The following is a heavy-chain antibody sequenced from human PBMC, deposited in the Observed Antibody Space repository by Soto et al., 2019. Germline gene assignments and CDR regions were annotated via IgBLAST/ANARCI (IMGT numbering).Heavy chain of an antibody. V-gene: IGHV4-59*12. CDR2: IYYSGST. Sequence: SETLSLTCTVSGGSISSYYWSWIRQPPGKGLEWIGYIYYSGSTNYNPSLKSRVTISVDTSNNQFSLKLNSVTAADTAVYYCARDKITGLFDYWGQGTQVTVSS. CDR3: ARDKITGLFDY. CDR1: GGSISSYY. J-gene: IGHJ4*02. D-gene: IGHD2-8*02.